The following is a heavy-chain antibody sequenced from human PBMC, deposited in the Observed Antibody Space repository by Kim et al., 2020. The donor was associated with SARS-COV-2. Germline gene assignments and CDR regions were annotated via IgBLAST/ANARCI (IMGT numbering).Heavy chain of an antibody. J-gene: IGHJ4*02. D-gene: IGHD6-19*01. V-gene: IGHV1-46*01. CDR2: INPSGGST. Sequence: ASVKVSCKASGYTFTSYYMHWVRQAPGQGLEWMGIINPSGGSTSYAQKFQDRVTMTRDTSTSTVYMELSSLRSEDTAVYYCARDDVIAVAGYYFDYWGQGTLVTVSS. CDR1: GYTFTSYY. CDR3: ARDDVIAVAGYYFDY.